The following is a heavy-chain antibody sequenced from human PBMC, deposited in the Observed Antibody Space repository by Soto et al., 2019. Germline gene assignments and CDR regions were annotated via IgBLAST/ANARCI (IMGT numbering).Heavy chain of an antibody. CDR2: IYYSGST. Sequence: SETLSLTCTVSGGSISSGGYYWSWIRQHPGKGLEWVGYIYYSGSTYYNPSLKSRVTISVDTSKNQFSLKLSSVTAADTAVYYCAREYQLPPYYYGMDVWGQGTTVTVSS. V-gene: IGHV4-31*02. D-gene: IGHD2-2*01. J-gene: IGHJ6*02. CDR3: AREYQLPPYYYGMDV. CDR1: GGSISSGGYY.